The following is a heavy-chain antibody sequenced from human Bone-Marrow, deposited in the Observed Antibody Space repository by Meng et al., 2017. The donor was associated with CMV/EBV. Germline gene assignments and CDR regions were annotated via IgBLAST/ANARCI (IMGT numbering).Heavy chain of an antibody. V-gene: IGHV3-48*04. J-gene: IGHJ6*02. D-gene: IGHD5-18*01. CDR2: ISSSSSTI. Sequence: GESLKISCAASGFTFSSYSMNWVRQAPGKGLEWVSYISSSSSTIYYADSVKGRFTISRDNAKNSLYLQMNSLRAEDTAVYYCASGTAMVPSYYYYYGMDVWGQGTTVTVSS. CDR3: ASGTAMVPSYYYYYGMDV. CDR1: GFTFSSYS.